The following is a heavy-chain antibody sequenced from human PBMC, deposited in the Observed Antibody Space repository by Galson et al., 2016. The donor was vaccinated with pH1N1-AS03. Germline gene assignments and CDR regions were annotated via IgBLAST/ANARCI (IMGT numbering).Heavy chain of an antibody. D-gene: IGHD3-10*01. J-gene: IGHJ4*02. V-gene: IGHV2-5*01. CDR1: GFSLNDGELG. Sequence: PALVKPTQTLTLTCTFSGFSLNDGELGVGWIRQPPGKALEWLGMIYWHDDKRYNPSLQNRLTLTQGVSKSEVVLQMTNVDPEDTATYYCAHRFYGSGASFFDFWGQGIVVVVS. CDR2: IYWHDDK. CDR3: AHRFYGSGASFFDF.